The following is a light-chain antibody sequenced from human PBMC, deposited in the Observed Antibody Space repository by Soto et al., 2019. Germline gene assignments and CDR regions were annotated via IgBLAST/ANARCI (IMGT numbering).Light chain of an antibody. CDR1: QSVSSY. CDR2: DAS. CDR3: QQRSNWPFT. J-gene: IGKJ5*01. Sequence: EIVLTQSPATLSLSPGERATLSCRASQSVSSYLAWYQQKPGQAPRLLIYDASNRATGIPARFSGSGSETDFTLTISSLEPEDFAVYYYQQRSNWPFTFGQGTRLEIK. V-gene: IGKV3-11*01.